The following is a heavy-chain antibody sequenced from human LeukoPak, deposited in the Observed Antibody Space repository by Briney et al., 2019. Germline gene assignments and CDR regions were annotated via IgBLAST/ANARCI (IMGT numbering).Heavy chain of an antibody. CDR1: GYSFTSSW. CDR3: ARHGYSSSWSYSNNWFDP. CDR2: IYPGDSDT. J-gene: IGHJ5*02. Sequence: GESLKISCKASGYSFTSSWIGWVRQMPGKGLEWMGIIYPGDSDTRYSPSFQGQVTISADKSISTAYLQWSSLKASDTAMYYCARHGYSSSWSYSNNWFDPWGQGTLVTVSS. D-gene: IGHD6-13*01. V-gene: IGHV5-51*01.